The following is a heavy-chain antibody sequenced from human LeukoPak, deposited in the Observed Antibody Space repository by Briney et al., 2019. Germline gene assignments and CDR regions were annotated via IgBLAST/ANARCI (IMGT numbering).Heavy chain of an antibody. V-gene: IGHV4-30-4*08. CDR1: GGSISSGDYY. D-gene: IGHD2-21*01. CDR3: ARDCGPSDYNPYYFDY. Sequence: SQTLSLTCTVSGGSISSGDYYWSWIRQPPGKGLEWIGYIYYSGSTYYNLSLKSRVTISVDTSKNQFSLKLSSVTAADTAVYYCARDCGPSDYNPYYFDYWGQGTLVTVSS. J-gene: IGHJ4*02. CDR2: IYYSGST.